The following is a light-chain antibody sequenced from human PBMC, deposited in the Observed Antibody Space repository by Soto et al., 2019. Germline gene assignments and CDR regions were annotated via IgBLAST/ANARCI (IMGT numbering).Light chain of an antibody. J-gene: IGKJ4*01. CDR1: QRINDY. Sequence: EIVLTQSPATLCLSPGERATLSCRARQRINDYLAWYQQIPGQAPRLLIYDASNRAAGIPARFSGSGSGTDFTLTISSLEPEDSAVYYCQQRSNWPLTFGGGTKVEIK. CDR2: DAS. V-gene: IGKV3-11*01. CDR3: QQRSNWPLT.